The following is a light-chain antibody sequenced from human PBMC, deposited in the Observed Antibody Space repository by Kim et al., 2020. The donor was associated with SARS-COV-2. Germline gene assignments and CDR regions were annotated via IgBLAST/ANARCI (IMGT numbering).Light chain of an antibody. V-gene: IGKV3-20*01. CDR2: DTS. J-gene: IGKJ4*01. CDR3: QQYGNSPLT. CDR1: HSVSSN. Sequence: EIVLTQSPGTLSLSPGERATLSCRASHSVSSNLAWYQQKPGQSPRLLIYDTSSRATGIPARFSGSGSGTDFTLTISRLEPEDFAVYSCQQYGNSPLTFGGGTKVDIK.